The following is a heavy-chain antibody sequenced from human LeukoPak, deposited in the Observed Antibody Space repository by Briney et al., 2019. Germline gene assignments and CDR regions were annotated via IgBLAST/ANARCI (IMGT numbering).Heavy chain of an antibody. CDR2: ISAYNGNT. J-gene: IGHJ4*02. CDR1: NYTFNSYG. D-gene: IGHD6-19*01. CDR3: ARDIAVAAIIPPYFDY. Sequence: ASVKVSCKASNYTFNSYGISWVRQAPGQGLEWMGWISAYNGNTNYAQKLQGRVTMTTDTSTSTAYMELRSLRSDDTAVYYCARDIAVAAIIPPYFDYWGQGTLVTVCS. V-gene: IGHV1-18*01.